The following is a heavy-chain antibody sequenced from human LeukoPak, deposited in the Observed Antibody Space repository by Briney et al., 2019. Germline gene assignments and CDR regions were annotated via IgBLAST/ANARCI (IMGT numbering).Heavy chain of an antibody. J-gene: IGHJ6*03. D-gene: IGHD5-18*01. CDR2: IHYSGST. V-gene: IGHV4-59*01. Sequence: NPSETLSLTCSVSGGSISRYYWSWIRQPPGKGLERIGYIHYSGSTNYNPSLKSRVTISGDTSKNQFSLKVSSVTAADTAVYYCAREKVDTAMVTSPRKDYYYMDVWGKGTTVTVSS. CDR3: AREKVDTAMVTSPRKDYYYMDV. CDR1: GGSISRYY.